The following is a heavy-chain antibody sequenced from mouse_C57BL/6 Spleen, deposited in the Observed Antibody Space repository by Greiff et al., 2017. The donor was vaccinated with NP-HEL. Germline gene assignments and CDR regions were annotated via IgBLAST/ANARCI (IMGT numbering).Heavy chain of an antibody. CDR1: GYTFTSYW. D-gene: IGHD2-1*01. CDR3: ARCQIYYGLDY. Sequence: QVQLQQPGAELVKPGASVKLSCKASGYTFTSYWMHWVKQRPGHGLEWIGMIHPNSGSTNYNEKFKSKATLTVDKSSSTAYMQLSSLTSEDSAVYYCARCQIYYGLDYWGQGTTLTVSS. J-gene: IGHJ2*01. CDR2: IHPNSGST. V-gene: IGHV1-64*01.